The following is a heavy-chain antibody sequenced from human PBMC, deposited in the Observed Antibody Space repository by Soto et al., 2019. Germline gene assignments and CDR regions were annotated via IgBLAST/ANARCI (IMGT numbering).Heavy chain of an antibody. V-gene: IGHV1-69*06. CDR2: IIPIFGTP. J-gene: IGHJ5*02. CDR3: ARGLECRGYCLDKPTWFAP. Sequence: SSVKISCKASGGRFGAYAFSWVRQAPGKGLEWVGRIIPIFGTPYYSQKFQGRVTITADKSTSTVYMELSSLRSDDTAVYFCARGLECRGYCLDKPTWFAPWG. CDR1: GGRFGAYA. D-gene: IGHD2-15*01.